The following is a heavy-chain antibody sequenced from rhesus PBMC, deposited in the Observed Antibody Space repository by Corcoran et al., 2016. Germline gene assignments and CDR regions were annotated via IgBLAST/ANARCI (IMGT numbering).Heavy chain of an antibody. V-gene: IGHV4S10*01. D-gene: IGHD3-3*01. J-gene: IGHJ4*01. CDR3: ARGTNDY. CDR1: GGSISASYR. Sequence: QVQLQESGPGVVKPSETLSLTCAVSGGSISASYRWSWIRQPPGKGLKWIGYIYASSTSTNYNPSLKSRVTISKDTSKNQFSLKLSSVTAADTAVYYCARGTNDYWGQGVLVTVSS. CDR2: IYASSTST.